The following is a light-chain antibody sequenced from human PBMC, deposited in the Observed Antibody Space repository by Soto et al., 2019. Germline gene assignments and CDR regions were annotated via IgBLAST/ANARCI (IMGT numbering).Light chain of an antibody. CDR1: QDIRTD. CDR2: AAS. CDR3: LQYNSYPHT. V-gene: IGKV1-17*01. Sequence: DIQMTQSPSSLSASVGDRVTITCRASQDIRTDLGWLQQRPGIAPKRLIYAASSLQSGAPSRFRGSGSGTEFTLTISSLQPEDFATYYCLQYNSYPHTFGQGTRLEIK. J-gene: IGKJ5*01.